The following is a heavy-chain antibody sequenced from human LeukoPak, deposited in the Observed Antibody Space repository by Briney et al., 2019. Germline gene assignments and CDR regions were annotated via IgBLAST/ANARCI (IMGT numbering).Heavy chain of an antibody. Sequence: PSETLSLTCTVSGGSISSGGYYWSWIRQHPGKGLEWNGYIYYSGSTCYNPSLKSRVTISVDTSKNQFSLKLSSVTAADTAVYYCARASYSSGWSDPYYFDYWGQGTLVTVSS. CDR1: GGSISSGGYY. V-gene: IGHV4-31*03. CDR2: IYYSGST. CDR3: ARASYSSGWSDPYYFDY. J-gene: IGHJ4*02. D-gene: IGHD6-19*01.